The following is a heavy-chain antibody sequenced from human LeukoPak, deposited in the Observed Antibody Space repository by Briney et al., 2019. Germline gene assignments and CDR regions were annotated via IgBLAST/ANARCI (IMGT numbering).Heavy chain of an antibody. V-gene: IGHV3-23*01. CDR3: AKRQAATIATRHFDC. Sequence: GGSLRLSCLVAGFIFSNYSMTGVRQAAGKGLEWVSVISDSGGSPNYADSVKGRLIISRDNSRDTLYLQMNSLRAEDTAIYYCAKRQAATIATRHFDCSGKGTLVTVSS. J-gene: IGHJ4*02. D-gene: IGHD6-6*01. CDR2: ISDSGGSP. CDR1: GFIFSNYS.